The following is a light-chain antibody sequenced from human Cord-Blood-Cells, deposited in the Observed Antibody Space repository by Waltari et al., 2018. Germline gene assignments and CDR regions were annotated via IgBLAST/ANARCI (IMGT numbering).Light chain of an antibody. CDR1: QSVSSY. CDR3: QQRSNSMYT. J-gene: IGKJ2*01. Sequence: EIVLTQSPATLSLSPGDRATLSCRASQSVSSYLAWYQPKPVQAPRLLIYDTSNRATGIPARFSGSGSGTDFTLTSSSLEPEDCAVYCCQQRSNSMYTFGQGTKLEIK. CDR2: DTS. V-gene: IGKV3-11*01.